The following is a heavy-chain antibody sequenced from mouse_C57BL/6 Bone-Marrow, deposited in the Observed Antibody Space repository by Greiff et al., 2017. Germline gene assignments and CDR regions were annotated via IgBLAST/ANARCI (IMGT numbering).Heavy chain of an antibody. CDR1: GYTFTSYW. D-gene: IGHD1-1*01. Sequence: VQLQQPGAELVKPGASVKLSCKASGYTFTSYWMHWVKQRPGQGLEWIGMIHPNSGSTNYNEKFKSKATLTVDKASSTAYLQLSILTSEDSSVYYCARREITTFGYWGQGTTLTVSS. J-gene: IGHJ2*01. CDR3: ARREITTFGY. CDR2: IHPNSGST. V-gene: IGHV1-64*01.